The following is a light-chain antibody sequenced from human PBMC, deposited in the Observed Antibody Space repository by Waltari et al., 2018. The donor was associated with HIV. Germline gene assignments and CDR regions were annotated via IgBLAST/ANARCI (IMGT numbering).Light chain of an antibody. Sequence: QSALTQPAAVSGSPGQSLTISCTGSNTDVGGYNYITWYQHHPGKTPKLMLYEVSNRPSGVSNRFSGSNSGNTASLTISGLQTEDEADYYCSSYTSSNTLVFGGGTKLTVL. V-gene: IGLV2-14*01. CDR1: NTDVGGYNY. CDR3: SSYTSSNTLV. CDR2: EVS. J-gene: IGLJ2*01.